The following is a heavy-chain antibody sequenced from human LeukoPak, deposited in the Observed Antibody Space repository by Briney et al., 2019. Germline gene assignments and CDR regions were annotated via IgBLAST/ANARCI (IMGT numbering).Heavy chain of an antibody. D-gene: IGHD6-13*01. Sequence: ASVKVSCKASGYTFTRYYMHWVRQAPGQGLEWMGWINPNSGGTNYAQKFQGRVTMTRNTSISTAYMELSSLRSEDTAVYYCARSSSSWLVFRYYYYYGMDVWGQGTTVTVSS. V-gene: IGHV1-2*02. CDR1: GYTFTRYY. J-gene: IGHJ6*02. CDR2: INPNSGGT. CDR3: ARSSSSWLVFRYYYYYGMDV.